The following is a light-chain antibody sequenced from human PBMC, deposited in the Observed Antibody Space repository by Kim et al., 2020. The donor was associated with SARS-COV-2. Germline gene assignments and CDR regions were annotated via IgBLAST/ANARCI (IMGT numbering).Light chain of an antibody. CDR1: SSNIGRNS. Sequence: QSVLTQPPSTSGTPGQRVTISCSGGSSNIGRNSVNWYRQVRGTAPQLLIYDTNQRPSGVPDRLSGSKSGTSASLAISGLQSEDEADYYCATWNDSLDGFLFGGGTKVTVL. J-gene: IGLJ1*01. CDR3: ATWNDSLDGFL. V-gene: IGLV1-44*01. CDR2: DTN.